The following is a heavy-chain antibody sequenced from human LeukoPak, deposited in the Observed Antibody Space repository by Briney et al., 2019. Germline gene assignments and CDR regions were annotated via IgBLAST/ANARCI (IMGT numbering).Heavy chain of an antibody. D-gene: IGHD3-3*01. Sequence: GGSLRLSCAASGFTFSNYWMTWVRQAPGKGLEWVADIKQVGSGKLYVNSVRGRFTISRDNAKMSLFLQMNSLRAEDTAVYYCARDNGVVHGVYYMDVWGKGTTVTVS. J-gene: IGHJ6*03. CDR3: ARDNGVVHGVYYMDV. CDR2: IKQVGSGK. CDR1: GFTFSNYW. V-gene: IGHV3-7*01.